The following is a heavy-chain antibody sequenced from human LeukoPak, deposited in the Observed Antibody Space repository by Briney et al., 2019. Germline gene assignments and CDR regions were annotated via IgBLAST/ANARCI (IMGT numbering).Heavy chain of an antibody. J-gene: IGHJ4*02. Sequence: SETLSLTCTVSGASISNTSYWGWIRQPPGKGLAWIGSLYYSGSTYYNPSLKSRVTISVDTSKNQFSLKLKSVTAADTAVYYCARFYMNYFDSWGQGTLVPVSS. CDR2: LYYSGST. CDR3: ARFYMNYFDS. D-gene: IGHD3-10*01. V-gene: IGHV4-39*01. CDR1: GASISNTSY.